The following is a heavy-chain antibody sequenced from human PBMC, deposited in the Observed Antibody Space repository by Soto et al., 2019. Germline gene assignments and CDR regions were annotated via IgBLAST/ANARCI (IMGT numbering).Heavy chain of an antibody. J-gene: IGHJ4*02. V-gene: IGHV1-18*01. D-gene: IGHD4-17*01. CDR1: GYTCTSYG. Sequence: QVQLVQSGAEVKKPGASVKVACKASGYTCTSYGISWVRQAPGQGLEWMGWISAYNGNTNYAQKLQGRVTMTTDTSTSTAYMELGSLRSDDTAVYYCASDPLTVHMTTVTTLDYWGQGTLVTVSS. CDR3: ASDPLTVHMTTVTTLDY. CDR2: ISAYNGNT.